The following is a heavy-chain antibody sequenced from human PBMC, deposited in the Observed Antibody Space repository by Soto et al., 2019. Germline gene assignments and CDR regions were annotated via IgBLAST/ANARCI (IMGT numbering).Heavy chain of an antibody. J-gene: IGHJ6*02. D-gene: IGHD2-21*01. V-gene: IGHV1-18*04. CDR2: ISAYNGNT. CDR1: GYPFTSYG. CDR3: ANSAYRRSLGDSGMDV. Sequence: QVQLVQSGAEVKKPGASVKVSCKTSGYPFTSYGISWVRQAPGQGLEWMGWISAYNGNTNYAQTLQGRGTMTTDTALSTAYMELSSLKSDDTAVYDYANSAYRRSLGDSGMDVWDQWTTLTASS.